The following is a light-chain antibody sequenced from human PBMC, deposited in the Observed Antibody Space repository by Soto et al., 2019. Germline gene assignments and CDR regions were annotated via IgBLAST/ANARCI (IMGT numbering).Light chain of an antibody. CDR3: QQYNNWPPGRT. V-gene: IGKV3-15*01. Sequence: EIVITQSPVTLSLSPGERATLSCRASESVSSNLAWYQQKPGQAPRLLIYDASTRATGIPARFSGSGSGTEFTLTISSLQSEDFAVYYCQQYNNWPPGRTFGQWTKVEIK. J-gene: IGKJ1*01. CDR2: DAS. CDR1: ESVSSN.